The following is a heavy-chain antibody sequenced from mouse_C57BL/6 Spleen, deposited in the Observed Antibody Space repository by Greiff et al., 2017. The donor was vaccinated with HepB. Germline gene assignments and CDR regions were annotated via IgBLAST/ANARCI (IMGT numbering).Heavy chain of an antibody. V-gene: IGHV1-59*01. D-gene: IGHD1-1*01. CDR1: GYTFTSYW. Sequence: VQLQQPGAELVRPGTSVKLSCKASGYTFTSYWMHWVKQRPGQGLEWIGVIDPSDSYTNYNQKFKGKATLTVDTSSSTAYMQLSSLTSEDSAVYYCARSYYGSSSHYFDYWGQGTTLTVSS. CDR3: ARSYYGSSSHYFDY. J-gene: IGHJ2*01. CDR2: IDPSDSYT.